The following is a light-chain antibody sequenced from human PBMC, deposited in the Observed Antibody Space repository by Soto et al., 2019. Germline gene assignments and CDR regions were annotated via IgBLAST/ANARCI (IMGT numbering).Light chain of an antibody. J-gene: IGKJ4*01. CDR3: QQYDNLPFT. CDR2: DAS. V-gene: IGKV1-33*01. CDR1: QDISNY. Sequence: DIQMTQSPSSLSASVGDRVTITCQASQDISNYLNWYQQKPGKAPKLLIYDASNLEPGVPSRFSGSGSGTDFTFTISSLQPEDIATYYCQQYDNLPFTFAGGTKVEIK.